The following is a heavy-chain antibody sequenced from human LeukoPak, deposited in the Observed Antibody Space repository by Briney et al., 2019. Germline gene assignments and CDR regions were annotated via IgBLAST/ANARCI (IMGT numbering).Heavy chain of an antibody. CDR3: ARDRVAVAGKSRWFDP. V-gene: IGHV1-18*01. J-gene: IGHJ5*02. Sequence: ASVKVSCKASGYTFTSYGISWVRQAPGQGLEWMGWISAYNGNTNYAQKLQGRVTMTTDTSTSTAYMELRSLRSDDTAVYYCARDRVAVAGKSRWFDPWGQGTLVTVSS. CDR2: ISAYNGNT. D-gene: IGHD6-19*01. CDR1: GYTFTSYG.